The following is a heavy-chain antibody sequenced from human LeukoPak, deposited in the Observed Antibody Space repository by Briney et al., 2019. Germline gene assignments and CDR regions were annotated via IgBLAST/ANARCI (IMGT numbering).Heavy chain of an antibody. Sequence: ESLKISCKGSGYSFTSYWIGWVRQMPGKGLEWMGIIYPGDSDTRYSPSFQGQVTISADKSTSTAYLQWSSLKASDTAMYYCARQGSHYDFWSGYSHDFEYWGQGTLVTVSS. V-gene: IGHV5-51*01. J-gene: IGHJ4*02. CDR2: IYPGDSDT. CDR1: GYSFTSYW. CDR3: ARQGSHYDFWSGYSHDFEY. D-gene: IGHD3-3*01.